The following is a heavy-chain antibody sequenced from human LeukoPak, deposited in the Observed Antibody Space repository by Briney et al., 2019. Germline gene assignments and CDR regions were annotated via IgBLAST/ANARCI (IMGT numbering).Heavy chain of an antibody. CDR1: GYTFTGYY. J-gene: IGHJ5*02. CDR3: ARVIAGWLRHNWFDP. V-gene: IGHV1-2*02. D-gene: IGHD5-12*01. Sequence: GASVKVSCKASGYTFTGYYMHWVRQAPGQGLEWMGWINPNSGGTNYAQKFQGRVTMTRDTSISTAYMELRSLRSDDTAVYYCARVIAGWLRHNWFDPWGQGTLVTVSS. CDR2: INPNSGGT.